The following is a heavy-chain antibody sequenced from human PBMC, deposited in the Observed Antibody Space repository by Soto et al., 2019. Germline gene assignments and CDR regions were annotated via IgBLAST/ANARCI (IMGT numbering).Heavy chain of an antibody. CDR2: IWYDGSNK. CDR1: GFTFSSYG. D-gene: IGHD3-22*01. CDR3: AREGWDYYDSSGYFTRDYYYGMDV. V-gene: IGHV3-33*01. Sequence: PGGSLRLSCAASGFTFSSYGMHWVRQAPGKGLEWVAVIWYDGSNKYYADSVKGRFTISRDNSKNTLYLQMNSLRAEDTAVYYCAREGWDYYDSSGYFTRDYYYGMDVWGQGTTVTVSS. J-gene: IGHJ6*02.